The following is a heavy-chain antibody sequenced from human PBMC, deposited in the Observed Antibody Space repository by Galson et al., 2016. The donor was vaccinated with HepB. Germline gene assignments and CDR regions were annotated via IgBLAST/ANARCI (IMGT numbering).Heavy chain of an antibody. V-gene: IGHV1-69*13. CDR3: ARVRDYYDNRGYMNV. CDR1: GDTFSSYS. Sequence: SVKVSCKASGDTFSSYSITWVRQAPGQGLEWMGGIIPISGTAKYAQKFQGRVTITADESTSTAYMEVSSLRSEDTALYYCARVRDYYDNRGYMNVWGQGTRVTVSS. J-gene: IGHJ6*02. D-gene: IGHD3-22*01. CDR2: IIPISGTA.